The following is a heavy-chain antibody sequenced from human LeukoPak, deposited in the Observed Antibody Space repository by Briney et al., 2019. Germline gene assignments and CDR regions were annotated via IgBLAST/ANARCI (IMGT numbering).Heavy chain of an antibody. J-gene: IGHJ4*02. CDR1: GYTLTSYY. CDR3: ARTIVDGGTNY. V-gene: IGHV1-46*01. CDR2: INPSGGST. Sequence: ASLTVSCKASGYTLTSYYIHWVRQAPGQGLEWMGKINPSGGSTNYAQKFQGRVTMTRDTSTSTVYMELSSLRSEDTAVYYCARTIVDGGTNYWGQGTLVTVSS. D-gene: IGHD2-15*01.